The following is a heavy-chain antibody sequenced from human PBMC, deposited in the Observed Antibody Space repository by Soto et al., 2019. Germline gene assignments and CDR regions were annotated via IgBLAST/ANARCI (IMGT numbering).Heavy chain of an antibody. CDR3: ATDKYGAGRVGVHS. D-gene: IGHD1-26*01. J-gene: IGHJ5*02. CDR1: GDTSTIYT. Sequence: QVQLVQSGAEVKKPGASPRVSCETSGDTSTIYTITWVRQAPGQGLQWMGRIVPLLRITNYAQEFQGRLTITADSSTSSAHIELTSLTSEDTAVYYCATDKYGAGRVGVHSWGQGTRVIVSS. CDR2: IVPLLRIT. V-gene: IGHV1-69*08.